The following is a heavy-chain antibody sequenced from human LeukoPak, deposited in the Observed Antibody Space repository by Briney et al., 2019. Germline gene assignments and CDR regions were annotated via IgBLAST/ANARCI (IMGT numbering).Heavy chain of an antibody. CDR3: AGGSNDWYPNWLDP. Sequence: GGSLRLSCAASGFTFSNYAMAWVRQAPGKGLEWVSGISGSGGSAHYADSVKGRFTISRDNSKNTLYLEMNSLGAEDTAVYYCAGGSNDWYPNWLDPWGQGTLVTVSS. V-gene: IGHV3-23*01. CDR1: GFTFSNYA. J-gene: IGHJ5*02. CDR2: ISGSGGSA. D-gene: IGHD3-9*01.